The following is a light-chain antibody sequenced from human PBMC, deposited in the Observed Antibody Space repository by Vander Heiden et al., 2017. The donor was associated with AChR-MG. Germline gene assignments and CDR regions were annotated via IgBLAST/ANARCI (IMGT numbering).Light chain of an antibody. V-gene: IGKV3-15*01. CDR2: GAS. CDR3: PQENNWPRT. CDR1: QSVSSN. J-gene: IGKJ1*01. Sequence: EIVMTQSPATLSVSRGESATRSCRASQSVSSNLAWYQQKPGQAPRLPIYGASTRATGIPARFSGRGSGTAFTLTISSLQSEAFAVYYCPQENNWPRTFGQRTEVELK.